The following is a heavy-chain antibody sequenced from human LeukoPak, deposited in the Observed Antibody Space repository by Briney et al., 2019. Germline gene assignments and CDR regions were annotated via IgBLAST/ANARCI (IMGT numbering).Heavy chain of an antibody. CDR1: GYTFTSYD. CDR2: MNPNSGNT. CDR3: ARGRHIGFGDYLDY. D-gene: IGHD3-10*01. J-gene: IGHJ4*02. Sequence: ASVKVSCKASGYTFTSYDINWVRQATGQGLEWMGWMNPNSGNTGYAQKFQGRVTITRNTSISTAYMELSSLRSEDTAVYYCARGRHIGFGDYLDYWGQGTLVTVSS. V-gene: IGHV1-8*03.